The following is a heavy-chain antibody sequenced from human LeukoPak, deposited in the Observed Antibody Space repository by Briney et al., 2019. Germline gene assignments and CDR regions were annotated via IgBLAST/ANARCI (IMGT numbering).Heavy chain of an antibody. D-gene: IGHD6-19*01. J-gene: IGHJ3*02. CDR3: ARASYSSGWYVVGAFDI. CDR2: ISYDGSNK. Sequence: GGSLRLSCAASGFTFSSYALHWVRQAPGKGLEWVAVISYDGSNKYYADSVKGRFTISRDNSKNTLYLQMNSLRAEDTAVYYCARASYSSGWYVVGAFDIWGQGTMVTVSS. CDR1: GFTFSSYA. V-gene: IGHV3-30*04.